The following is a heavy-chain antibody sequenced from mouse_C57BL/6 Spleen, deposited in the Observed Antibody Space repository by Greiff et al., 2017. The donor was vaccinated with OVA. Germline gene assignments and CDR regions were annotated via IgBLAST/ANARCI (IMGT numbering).Heavy chain of an antibody. V-gene: IGHV14-2*01. CDR1: GFNIKDYY. CDR2: IDPDDGET. Sequence: EVQLQQSGAELVKPGASVKLSCTASGFNIKDYYMHWVKQRTEQGLEWIGRIDPDDGETTYAPKFQGKATITADTSSNTAYLQLSSLTSEDTAVYYCARSDTTVAARDDWGQGTTLTVSS. CDR3: ARSDTTVAARDD. J-gene: IGHJ2*01. D-gene: IGHD1-1*01.